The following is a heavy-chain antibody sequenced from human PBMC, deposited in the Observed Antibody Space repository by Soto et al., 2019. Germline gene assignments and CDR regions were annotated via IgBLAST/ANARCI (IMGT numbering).Heavy chain of an antibody. V-gene: IGHV3-30*18. CDR3: AKGKYYDFWSGPFDY. CDR2: ISYDGSNK. CDR1: GFTFSSYG. D-gene: IGHD3-3*01. J-gene: IGHJ4*02. Sequence: GGSLRLSCAASGFTFSSYGMHWVRQAPGKGLEWVAVISYDGSNKYYADSVKGRYTISRDNSKNTLYLQMNSLRAEDRAVYYCAKGKYYDFWSGPFDYWGQGTLVTVSS.